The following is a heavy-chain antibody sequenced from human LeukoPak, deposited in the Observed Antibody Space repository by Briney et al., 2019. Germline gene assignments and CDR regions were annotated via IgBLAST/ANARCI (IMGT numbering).Heavy chain of an antibody. J-gene: IGHJ4*02. CDR1: GFTFSSYG. CDR3: AKESSGEGYFDY. V-gene: IGHV3-23*01. D-gene: IGHD1-26*01. Sequence: GGSLRLSCAASGFTFSSYGMSWVRQAPGKGLEWVSAISGSGGSTYDADSVNGRCTISRDNTKNTLYLQMNSLRAEDTAVYYCAKESSGEGYFDYWGQGTLVTVSS. CDR2: ISGSGGST.